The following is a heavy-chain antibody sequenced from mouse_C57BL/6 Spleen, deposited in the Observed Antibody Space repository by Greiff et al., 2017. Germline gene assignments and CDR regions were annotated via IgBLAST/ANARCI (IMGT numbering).Heavy chain of an antibody. V-gene: IGHV1-42*01. J-gene: IGHJ2*01. CDR3: ARNHYGNYGSLDY. CDR2: INPSTGGT. D-gene: IGHD2-1*01. CDR1: GYSFTGYY. Sequence: EVQLLQSGPELVKPGASVKISCKASGYSFTGYYMNWVKQSPEKSLEWIGEINPSTGGTTYNQKFKAKATLTGDKSSSTAYMQLKSLTSEDSAVYYSARNHYGNYGSLDYWGQGTTLTVSS.